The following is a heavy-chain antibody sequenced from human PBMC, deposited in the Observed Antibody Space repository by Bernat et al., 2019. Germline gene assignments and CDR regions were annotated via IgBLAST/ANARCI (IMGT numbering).Heavy chain of an antibody. CDR1: GFMFSTYW. D-gene: IGHD3-3*01. Sequence: DVQLVGSGGGLVQPGGSLRLSCAASGFMFSTYWMSWVRQAPGKGLEWVANIKQDGSGKYYVDSVKGRFTISRDNAKNSLYLQMNSLRAEDTAVYYCARVNRGIKGIFFDYWGQGILVTVSS. CDR3: ARVNRGIKGIFFDY. V-gene: IGHV3-7*03. J-gene: IGHJ4*02. CDR2: IKQDGSGK.